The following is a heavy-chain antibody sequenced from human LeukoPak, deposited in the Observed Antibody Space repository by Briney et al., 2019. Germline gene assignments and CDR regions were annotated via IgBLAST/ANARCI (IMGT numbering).Heavy chain of an antibody. D-gene: IGHD6-19*01. CDR2: IYYSGST. CDR1: GGSISSYY. V-gene: IGHV4-59*08. CDR3: ARHEAQWNAFDI. J-gene: IGHJ3*02. Sequence: SETLSLTCTVSGGSISSYYWSWFRQPPGKGLEWIGYIYYSGSTNYNPSLKSRVTISVDSSKNQFSLKLSSVTAADTAVYYCARHEAQWNAFDIWGQGTMVTVSS.